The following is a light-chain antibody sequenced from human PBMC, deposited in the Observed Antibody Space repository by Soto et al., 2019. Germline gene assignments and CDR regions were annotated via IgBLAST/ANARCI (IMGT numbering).Light chain of an antibody. J-gene: IGKJ2*01. CDR1: QDISKY. CDR2: DAS. CDR3: QQFDTLPPA. V-gene: IGKV1-33*01. Sequence: DIQMTQSPSSLSASVGDRVTITCQASQDISKYLNWYQLQPGKAPRLLIYDASNVDAGVPSRFSGSGSGTDFTLTISSLQHEDIATYFCQQFDTLPPAFGQGTKLEIK.